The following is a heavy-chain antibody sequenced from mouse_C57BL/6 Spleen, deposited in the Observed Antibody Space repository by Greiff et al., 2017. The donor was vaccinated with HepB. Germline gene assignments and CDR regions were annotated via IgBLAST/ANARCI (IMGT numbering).Heavy chain of an antibody. CDR1: GYTFTSYW. Sequence: QVQLQQPGAELVRPGTSVKLSCKASGYTFTSYWMHWVKQRPGQGLEWIGVIDPSDSYTNYDQKFKGKATLTVDTSSSTAYMQLSSLTSEDSAVYYCARRGQLRLEENWFAYWGQGTLVTVSA. CDR3: ARRGQLRLEENWFAY. D-gene: IGHD3-2*02. J-gene: IGHJ3*01. V-gene: IGHV1-59*01. CDR2: IDPSDSYT.